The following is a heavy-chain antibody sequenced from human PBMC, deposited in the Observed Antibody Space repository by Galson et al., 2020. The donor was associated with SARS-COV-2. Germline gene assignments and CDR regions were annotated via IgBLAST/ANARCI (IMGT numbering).Heavy chain of an antibody. D-gene: IGHD3-10*01. J-gene: IGHJ3*02. CDR1: GYRFTDHG. V-gene: IGHV1-18*04. Sequence: GESLKISCKTSGYRFTDHGIGWVRRAPGQSLEWVGWISPYNGNTNYAPKLQGRVTMTTDSSTATAYMELRYLGSDDTALYFCARAHSYYITSGRYIDAYDMWGQGTMVTVSS. CDR2: ISPYNGNT. CDR3: ARAHSYYITSGRYIDAYDM.